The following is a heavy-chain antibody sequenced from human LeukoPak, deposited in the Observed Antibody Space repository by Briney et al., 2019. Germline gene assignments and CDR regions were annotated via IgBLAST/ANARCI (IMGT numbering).Heavy chain of an antibody. CDR2: INPNSGGT. J-gene: IGHJ4*02. D-gene: IGHD3-10*01. CDR3: ARDPTMVRGEFDY. CDR1: GYTFTGYY. V-gene: IGHV1-2*02. Sequence: ASVKVSCKASGYTFTGYYMHWVRQAPGQGLEWMGWINPNSGGTNYAQKFQGRVTMTRDTSIGTAYMELSRLRSDDTAVYYCARDPTMVRGEFDYWGQGTLVTVSS.